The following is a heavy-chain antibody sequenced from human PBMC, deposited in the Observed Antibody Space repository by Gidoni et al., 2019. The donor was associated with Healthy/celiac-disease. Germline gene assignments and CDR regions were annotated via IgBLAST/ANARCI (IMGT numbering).Heavy chain of an antibody. CDR2: NSGSGGST. V-gene: IGHV3-23*01. CDR3: AKGGSSWYGGGLDY. J-gene: IGHJ4*02. Sequence: EVQLLESGGGLVQPGGSLRLSCAASGFTFSSYAMNWVRQAPGKGPEWVSGNSGSGGSTYYADAVKGRFTISRDNSKNTLYLQMNSLRAEDTAVYYCAKGGSSWYGGGLDYWGQGTLVTVSS. CDR1: GFTFSSYA. D-gene: IGHD6-13*01.